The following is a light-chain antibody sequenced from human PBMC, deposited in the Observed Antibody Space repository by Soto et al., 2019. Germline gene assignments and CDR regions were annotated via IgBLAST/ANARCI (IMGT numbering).Light chain of an antibody. J-gene: IGKJ4*01. V-gene: IGKV3-20*01. CDR3: QQFSSYPLT. CDR2: DAS. CDR1: QSVRNNY. Sequence: IVFTQSPVTLSLSPGERAPLSCRASQSVRNNYLAWYQQKHGQGPRXXIYDASSRATGIPDRFSGGGSGTDLTLTISRLEPEDFEVYYCQQFSSYPLTFGGGTKVDIK.